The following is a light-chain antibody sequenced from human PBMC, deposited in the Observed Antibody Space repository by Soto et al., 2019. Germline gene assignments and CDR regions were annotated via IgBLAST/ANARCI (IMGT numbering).Light chain of an antibody. CDR2: AAS. CDR3: QQSYSTPPT. V-gene: IGKV1-39*01. Sequence: DIQMTQSPSSLSASVGDRVTITCRASQSISSYLNWYQQKPGKAPKLLIYAASSFQSGVPSRFSGSGSGTDFTLTISSLQPEDFATYYCQQSYSTPPTFGQRTNVDIK. J-gene: IGKJ1*01. CDR1: QSISSY.